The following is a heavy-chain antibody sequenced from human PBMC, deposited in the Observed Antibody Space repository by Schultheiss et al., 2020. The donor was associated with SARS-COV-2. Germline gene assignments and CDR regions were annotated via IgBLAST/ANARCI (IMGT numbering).Heavy chain of an antibody. J-gene: IGHJ4*02. D-gene: IGHD6-19*01. CDR1: GFTFSDYY. CDR2: ISSSGSTI. Sequence: GGSLRLSCAASGFTFSDYYMSWIRQAPGKGLEWVSYISSSGSTIYYADSVKGRFTISRDNSKNYLYLQMNSLRTEDTALYYCAKDIGGIAESGGWGQGTLVTVAS. CDR3: AKDIGGIAESGG. V-gene: IGHV3-11*01.